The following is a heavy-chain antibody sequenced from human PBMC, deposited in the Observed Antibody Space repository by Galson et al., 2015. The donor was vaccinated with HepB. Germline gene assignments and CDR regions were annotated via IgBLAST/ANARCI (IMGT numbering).Heavy chain of an antibody. D-gene: IGHD3-10*01. V-gene: IGHV1-2*05. CDR2: INPNSGGT. CDR1: GSTFTGYY. Sequence: SVTVSCKASGSTFTGYYIHWVRQVPGQGLEWMGRINPNSGGTNYAQKFQGRVTMTRDTSISTAYMELSRLRSDDTVVYYCAREGHESGEFDYWGQGTLVTVSS. CDR3: AREGHESGEFDY. J-gene: IGHJ4*02.